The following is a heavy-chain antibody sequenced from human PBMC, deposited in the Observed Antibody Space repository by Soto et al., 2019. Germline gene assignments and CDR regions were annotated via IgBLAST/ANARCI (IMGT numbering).Heavy chain of an antibody. CDR2: ISYDGSNK. V-gene: IGHV3-30*04. Sequence: PGGSLRLSCAASAFTFSSNAMHWVRQAPGKGLEWVAIISYDGSNKDYADSVKGRFTISRDNAKNLLYLQMNSLRAEDTAIYYCARDRLEDYKYYGMDVWGQGTTVTVSS. CDR1: AFTFSSNA. J-gene: IGHJ6*02. CDR3: ARDRLEDYKYYGMDV. D-gene: IGHD1-1*01.